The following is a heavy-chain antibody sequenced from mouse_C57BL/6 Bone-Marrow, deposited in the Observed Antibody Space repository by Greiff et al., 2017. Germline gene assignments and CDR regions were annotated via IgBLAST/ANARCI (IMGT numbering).Heavy chain of an antibody. CDR1: GYTFTSYW. CDR3: ARSYYYGSSYVPWFAY. CDR2: IDPSDSYT. Sequence: VQLQQPGAELVMPGASVKLSCTASGYTFTSYWMHWVKQRPGQGLEWIGEIDPSDSYTNYNQKFKGKSTLTVDKAYSTAYMQLSSLTSEDSAVYYWARSYYYGSSYVPWFAYWGQGTLVTVSA. V-gene: IGHV1-69*01. D-gene: IGHD1-1*01. J-gene: IGHJ3*01.